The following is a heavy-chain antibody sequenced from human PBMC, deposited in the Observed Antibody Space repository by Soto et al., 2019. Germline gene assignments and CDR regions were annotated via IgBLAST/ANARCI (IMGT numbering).Heavy chain of an antibody. CDR2: INHSGST. Sequence: SETLSLTCAVYGGSFSGYYWSWIRQPPGKGLEWIGEINHSGSTNYNPSLKSRVTISVDTSKNQFSLKLSSVTAADTAVYYCARGNNYYDSSAYFDYWGQGTLVTVSS. D-gene: IGHD3-22*01. V-gene: IGHV4-34*01. J-gene: IGHJ4*02. CDR3: ARGNNYYDSSAYFDY. CDR1: GGSFSGYY.